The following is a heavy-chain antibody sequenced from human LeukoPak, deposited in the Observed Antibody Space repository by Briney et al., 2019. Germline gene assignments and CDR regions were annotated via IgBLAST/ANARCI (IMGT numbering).Heavy chain of an antibody. CDR1: GYSFTSYW. D-gene: IGHD6-19*01. J-gene: IGHJ4*02. CDR2: IYPGDSES. CDR3: VRQRGSIAVAPFDF. V-gene: IGHV5-51*01. Sequence: GESLKISCRGSGYSFTSYWIAWVRQMPGKGLEWMGIIYPGDSESRYSPSFQGQVTISADKSITTAYLQWSSLKASDTAMYYCVRQRGSIAVAPFDFWGQGTLVTVSS.